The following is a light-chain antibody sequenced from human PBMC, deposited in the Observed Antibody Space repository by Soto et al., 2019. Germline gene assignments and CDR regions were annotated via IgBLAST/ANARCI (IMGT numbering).Light chain of an antibody. Sequence: QSALTQPASVSGSPGQSITISCTGTSSDVGGYNYVSWYQQHPGKAPKLMIYEVSNRPSGVSNRFSGSKSGNTASLTISGLQAEDDADHYCSSYTSSSTIVVFGGGTKLTVL. CDR1: SSDVGGYNY. J-gene: IGLJ2*01. CDR2: EVS. CDR3: SSYTSSSTIVV. V-gene: IGLV2-14*01.